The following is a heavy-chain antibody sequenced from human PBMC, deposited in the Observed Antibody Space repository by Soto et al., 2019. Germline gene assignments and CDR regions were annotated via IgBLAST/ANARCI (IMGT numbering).Heavy chain of an antibody. CDR1: GFTFSSYA. CDR2: ISANGAAT. V-gene: IGHV3-23*01. D-gene: IGHD6-19*01. J-gene: IGHJ5*02. Sequence: EAQLLESGGGLVQPGGSLRLSCAASGFTFSSYAMTWVRQTPGKGLEWVSSISANGAATYYADSVRGRFSISRDNSKNTLYLQMNGLKAEDTAIFCCAKDRTRAIAVADIWCDPVGQGSLVTVSS. CDR3: AKDRTRAIAVADIWCDP.